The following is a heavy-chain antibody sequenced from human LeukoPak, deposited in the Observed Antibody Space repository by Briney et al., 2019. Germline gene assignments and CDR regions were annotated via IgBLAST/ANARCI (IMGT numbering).Heavy chain of an antibody. CDR1: GFTYNYYS. J-gene: IGHJ6*03. V-gene: IGHV3-21*01. CDR3: ARDREEDYYMDV. CDR2: ISSSSRYI. D-gene: IGHD3-10*01. Sequence: PGGSLRLSCAASGFTYNYYSMNWVRQAPGKGLEWVSSISSSSRYIYYADSVKGRFTISRDNAKNSLYLQMNSLRAEDTAVYNCARDREEDYYMDVWGKGTTVTVSS.